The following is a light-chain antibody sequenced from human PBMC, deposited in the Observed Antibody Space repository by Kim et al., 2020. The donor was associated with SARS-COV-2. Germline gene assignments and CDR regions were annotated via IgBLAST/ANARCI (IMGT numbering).Light chain of an antibody. J-gene: IGLJ3*02. CDR2: EVS. V-gene: IGLV2-8*01. CDR3: SSYAGGNNWV. Sequence: QSALTQPPSASGSPGQSVTISCTGTSSDIGAYNYVSWYQQHPGKAPKLMIFEVSKRPSGVPDRFSGSKSGNTASLTVSGLQAEDEADYYCSSYAGGNNWVFGGGTQLTVL. CDR1: SSDIGAYNY.